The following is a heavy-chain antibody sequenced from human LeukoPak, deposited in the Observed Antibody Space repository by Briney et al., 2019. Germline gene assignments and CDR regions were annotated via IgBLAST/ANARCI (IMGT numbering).Heavy chain of an antibody. D-gene: IGHD5-18*01. CDR3: ARGGREMYSYGPTDAFDI. Sequence: SETLSLTCTVSGGSISSYYWSWIRQPPGKGLEWIGYIYYSGSTNYNPSLKSRVTISVDTSKNQFSLKLSSVTAADTAVYYCARGGREMYSYGPTDAFDIWGQGTMVTVSS. J-gene: IGHJ3*02. CDR2: IYYSGST. CDR1: GGSISSYY. V-gene: IGHV4-59*01.